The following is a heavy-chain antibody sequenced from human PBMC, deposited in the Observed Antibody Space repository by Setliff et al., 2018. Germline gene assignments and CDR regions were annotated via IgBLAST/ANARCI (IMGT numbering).Heavy chain of an antibody. J-gene: IGHJ4*02. CDR2: IKQDGSEK. V-gene: IGHV3-7*01. D-gene: IGHD3-22*01. Sequence: GGSLRLSCAASGFTFSSYWMSWVRQAPGKGLEWVANIKQDGSEKYFVGSVKGRFTISRDNAKNSLYLQMNSLRAEDTAVYYCARDLPDYYDSSGPRLDYWGQGTLVTVSS. CDR3: ARDLPDYYDSSGPRLDY. CDR1: GFTFSSYW.